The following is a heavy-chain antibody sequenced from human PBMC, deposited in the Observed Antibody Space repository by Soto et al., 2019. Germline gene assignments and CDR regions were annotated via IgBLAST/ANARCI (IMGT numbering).Heavy chain of an antibody. J-gene: IGHJ3*02. Sequence: ASVKVSCKASGYTFTSYDINWVRQAPGQGLEWMGWINCGNGNTKYSQKLQGRITITRDTSASTAYMELSSLRSEDTAVYFCAREHDSWSLYAFDMWGQGTMVTVSS. V-gene: IGHV1-3*01. D-gene: IGHD3-3*01. CDR1: GYTFTSYD. CDR2: INCGNGNT. CDR3: AREHDSWSLYAFDM.